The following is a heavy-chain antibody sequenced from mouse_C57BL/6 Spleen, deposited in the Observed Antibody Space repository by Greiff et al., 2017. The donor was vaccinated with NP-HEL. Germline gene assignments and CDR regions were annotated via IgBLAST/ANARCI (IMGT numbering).Heavy chain of an antibody. Sequence: QVQLKESGAELVRPGASVTLSCKASGYTFTDYEMHWVKQTPVHGLEWIGAIDPETGGTAYNQKFKGKAILTADKSSSTAYMELRSLTSEDSAVYYCTRPDGYYLYYYAMDYWGQGTSVTVSS. V-gene: IGHV1-15*01. D-gene: IGHD2-3*01. CDR3: TRPDGYYLYYYAMDY. CDR1: GYTFTDYE. CDR2: IDPETGGT. J-gene: IGHJ4*01.